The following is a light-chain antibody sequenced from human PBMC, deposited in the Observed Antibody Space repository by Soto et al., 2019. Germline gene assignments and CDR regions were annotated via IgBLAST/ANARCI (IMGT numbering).Light chain of an antibody. CDR2: DIS. CDR3: QQYGNVPLT. J-gene: IGKJ4*01. Sequence: DIQMTQSPSSLSASVGDRVTITCQASEDINRYLNWYQQKPGKAPRLLIYDISNLEVGVPSRFSGSGSGTDFTFTITSLQPEDVATYFCQQYGNVPLTFGGGTEVEIK. CDR1: EDINRY. V-gene: IGKV1-33*01.